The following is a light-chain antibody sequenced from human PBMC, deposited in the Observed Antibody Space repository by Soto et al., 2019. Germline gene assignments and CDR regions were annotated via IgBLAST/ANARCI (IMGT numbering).Light chain of an antibody. CDR2: DAS. CDR3: QQYGSSPYA. CDR1: QSVSDNY. Sequence: IVLTQSPGTLSLSPGERATLSCRASQSVSDNYLAWYQHNPGQAPRLLIYDASTRATGIPDRFSGSGSGTDFTLTISSGEPEDFALYYCQQYGSSPYAFGQGTKLEIK. V-gene: IGKV3-20*01. J-gene: IGKJ2*01.